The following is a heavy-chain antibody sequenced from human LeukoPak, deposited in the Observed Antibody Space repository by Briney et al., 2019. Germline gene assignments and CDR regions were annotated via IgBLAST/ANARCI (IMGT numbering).Heavy chain of an antibody. J-gene: IGHJ4*02. CDR2: IYYSGST. CDR3: ARVLYDYVWGSYRGFDY. CDR1: GGSISSGGYY. D-gene: IGHD3-16*02. V-gene: IGHV4-31*03. Sequence: SETLSLTCTVSGGSISSGGYYWSWIRQHPGKGLEWIGYIYYSGSTYYNPSLKSRVTRSVDTSKNQFSLKLSSVTAADTAVYYCARVLYDYVWGSYRGFDYWGQGTLVTVSS.